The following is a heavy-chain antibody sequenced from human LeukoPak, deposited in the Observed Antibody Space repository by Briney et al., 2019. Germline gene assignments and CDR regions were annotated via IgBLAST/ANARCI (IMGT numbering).Heavy chain of an antibody. Sequence: PSETLSLTCAVYGGSFSGYYWSWIRQPPGKGLEWIGEINHSGSTNYNPSLKSRVTISVDTSKNQFSLKLSSVTAADTAVYYCARPAKKRFLEWLGEKYNWFDPWGQGTLVTVSS. J-gene: IGHJ5*02. CDR2: INHSGST. CDR3: ARPAKKRFLEWLGEKYNWFDP. D-gene: IGHD3-3*01. V-gene: IGHV4-34*01. CDR1: GGSFSGYY.